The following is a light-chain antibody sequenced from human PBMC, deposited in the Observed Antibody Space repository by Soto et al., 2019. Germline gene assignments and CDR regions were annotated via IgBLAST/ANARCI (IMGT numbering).Light chain of an antibody. CDR1: QSVSSNY. V-gene: IGKV3-20*01. CDR3: QHYGSSPPEFT. J-gene: IGKJ3*01. CDR2: GTS. Sequence: EIVLTQSPGTLSLSAGERVTLSCRASQSVSSNYLAWYQQKPGQAPRLLIFGTSYRATGIPDRFSGSGSGTDFTLTINRLEPDDFALYYCQHYGSSPPEFTFGPGTKVDIK.